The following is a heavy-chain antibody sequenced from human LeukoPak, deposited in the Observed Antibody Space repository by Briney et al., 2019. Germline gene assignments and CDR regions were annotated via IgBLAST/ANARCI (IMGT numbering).Heavy chain of an antibody. CDR1: GYTFTTYY. V-gene: IGHV1-46*01. CDR3: ARDGRYCGSTSCRLNWFDP. Sequence: ASVKVSFKASGYTFTTYYMHWVRQAPGQGREWMGLINPSGGSTSYAQKFQGRVTMTRDTSTSTIYMELSSLRSEDTAVYYCARDGRYCGSTSCRLNWFDPWGQGTLVTVSS. CDR2: INPSGGST. J-gene: IGHJ5*02. D-gene: IGHD2-2*01.